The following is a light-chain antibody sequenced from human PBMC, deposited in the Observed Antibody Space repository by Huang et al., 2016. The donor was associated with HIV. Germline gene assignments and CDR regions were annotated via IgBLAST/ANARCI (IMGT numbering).Light chain of an antibody. V-gene: IGKV2-28*01. Sequence: DIVMTQSPLPLPVTPGEPASISCRSGQSLLHSNGYNYLDWYLRKPGQSPQLLIYLGSNRTSGVPDRCSGRGSGTDFTLKISRVGAEDVGVYYCMQSLQTPYTFGQGTQLEIK. CDR1: QSLLHSNGYNY. CDR2: LGS. CDR3: MQSLQTPYT. J-gene: IGKJ2*01.